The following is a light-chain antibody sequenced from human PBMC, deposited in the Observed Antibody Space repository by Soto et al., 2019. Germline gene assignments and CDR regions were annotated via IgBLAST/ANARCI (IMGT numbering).Light chain of an antibody. J-gene: IGKJ1*01. CDR1: QSIGNS. CDR3: QQYYSTPT. CDR2: WAS. V-gene: IGKV4-1*01. Sequence: DIQMTQSPSSLSTSVGDRVTITCRASQSIGNSLIWYQQKPGQPPKLLIYWASTRESGVPDRFSGSGSGTDFTLTISSLQAEDVAVYYCQQYYSTPTFGQGTKVEIK.